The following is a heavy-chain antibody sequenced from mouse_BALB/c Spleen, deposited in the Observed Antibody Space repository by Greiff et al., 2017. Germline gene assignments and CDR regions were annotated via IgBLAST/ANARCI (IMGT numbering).Heavy chain of an antibody. D-gene: IGHD2-14*01. Sequence: EVQGVESGGGLVQPGGSRKLSCAASGFTFSSFGMHWVRQAPEKGLAWVAYISSGSSTIYYADTVKGRFTISRDNPKNTLFLQMTSLRSEDTAMYYCAREEVRSFDYWGQGTTLTVSS. CDR1: GFTFSSFG. CDR3: AREEVRSFDY. J-gene: IGHJ2*01. V-gene: IGHV5-17*02. CDR2: ISSGSSTI.